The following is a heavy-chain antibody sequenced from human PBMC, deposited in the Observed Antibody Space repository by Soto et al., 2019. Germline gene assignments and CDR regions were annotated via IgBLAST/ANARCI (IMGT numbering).Heavy chain of an antibody. CDR1: GGTFSSYA. CDR3: ARDQLVPAAIREFRFAYYYCGMDV. V-gene: IGHV1-69*01. CDR2: IIPIFGTA. D-gene: IGHD2-2*02. J-gene: IGHJ6*02. Sequence: QVQLVQSGAEVKKPGSSVKVSCKASGGTFSSYAISWVRQAPGQGLEWMGGIIPIFGTANYAQKFQGRVTITADESTSTAYMELSSLRSEDTAVYYCARDQLVPAAIREFRFAYYYCGMDVWGQGTTVTVSS.